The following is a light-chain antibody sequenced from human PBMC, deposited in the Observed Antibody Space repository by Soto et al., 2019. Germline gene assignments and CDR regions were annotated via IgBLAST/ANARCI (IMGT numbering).Light chain of an antibody. V-gene: IGKV3-15*01. CDR1: QSVTNSY. Sequence: EIVMTQSPVTLSVSPGERATLSCRASQSVTNSYLAWYQQKPGQAPRLLIFGASTRAAGIPARFSGSGSGTEFTLTICSLQSEDFAVYYCQQYSNWPLTFGGGTKVEMK. CDR2: GAS. J-gene: IGKJ4*01. CDR3: QQYSNWPLT.